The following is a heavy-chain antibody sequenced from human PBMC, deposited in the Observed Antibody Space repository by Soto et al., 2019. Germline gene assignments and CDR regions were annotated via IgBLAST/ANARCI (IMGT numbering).Heavy chain of an antibody. CDR2: IYHSGTT. D-gene: IGHD4-17*01. Sequence: QLQLQESGSGLVKPSQTLSLACAVSCGSISRGGYSWSWIRQPPGKGLEWIGYIYHSGTTYYNPSLNSRVTISVDRSRNQFSLKLSSVTAADTAVYYCARAHYGDYGYGMDVWGQGTTVTVSS. J-gene: IGHJ6*02. V-gene: IGHV4-30-2*01. CDR3: ARAHYGDYGYGMDV. CDR1: CGSISRGGYS.